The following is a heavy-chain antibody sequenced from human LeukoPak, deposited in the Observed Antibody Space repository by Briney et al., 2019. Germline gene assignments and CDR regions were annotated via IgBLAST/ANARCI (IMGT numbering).Heavy chain of an antibody. Sequence: HPGGSLRLSCAASGFTFSSYWMSWVRQAPGKGLEWVANIKLDGSEKYYVDSVKGRLTIPRDNAKNSLYLKMNSLRAEDTAVYYCARAPREWLLGYYFDYWGQGTLVTVSS. V-gene: IGHV3-7*01. CDR2: IKLDGSEK. CDR3: ARAPREWLLGYYFDY. J-gene: IGHJ4*02. CDR1: GFTFSSYW. D-gene: IGHD3-3*01.